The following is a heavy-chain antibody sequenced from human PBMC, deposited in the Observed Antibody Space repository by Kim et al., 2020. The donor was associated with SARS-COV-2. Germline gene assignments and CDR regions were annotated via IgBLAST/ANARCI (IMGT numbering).Heavy chain of an antibody. CDR3: ARADGSGSYWPLPNDY. V-gene: IGHV3-30*04. J-gene: IGHJ4*02. CDR1: GFTFSSYA. CDR2: ISYDGSNK. Sequence: GGSLRLSCAASGFTFSSYAMHWVRQAPGKGLEWVAVISYDGSNKYYADSVKGRFTISRDNSKNTLYLQMNSLRAEDTAVYYCARADGSGSYWPLPNDYWGQGTLVTVSS. D-gene: IGHD3-10*01.